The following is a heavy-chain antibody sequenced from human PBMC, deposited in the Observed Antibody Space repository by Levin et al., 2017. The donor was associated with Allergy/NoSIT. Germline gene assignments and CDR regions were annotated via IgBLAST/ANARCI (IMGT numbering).Heavy chain of an antibody. V-gene: IGHV3-43D*03. D-gene: IGHD2-2*02. CDR3: ALIPPHATADY. J-gene: IGHJ4*02. Sequence: GGSLRLSCAASGFTFDDYAMHWVRQAPGKGLEWVSLISWDGGSTYYADSVKGRFTISRDNSKNSLYLQMNSLRAEDTALYYCALIPPHATADYWGQGTLVTVSA. CDR1: GFTFDDYA. CDR2: ISWDGGST.